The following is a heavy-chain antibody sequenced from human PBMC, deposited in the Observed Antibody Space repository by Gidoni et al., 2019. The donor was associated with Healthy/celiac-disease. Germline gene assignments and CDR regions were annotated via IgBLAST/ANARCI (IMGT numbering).Heavy chain of an antibody. Sequence: EVQLVESGGGLVKPGGSLRLSCAASGFTFSSYSMNWVRQAPGKGLEWVSSISSSSSYIYYADPVKGRFTISRDNAKNSLYLQMNSLRAEDTAVYYCVAGVPEAFDIWGQGTMVTVSS. CDR3: VAGVPEAFDI. CDR2: ISSSSSYI. J-gene: IGHJ3*02. V-gene: IGHV3-21*01. D-gene: IGHD6-19*01. CDR1: GFTFSSYS.